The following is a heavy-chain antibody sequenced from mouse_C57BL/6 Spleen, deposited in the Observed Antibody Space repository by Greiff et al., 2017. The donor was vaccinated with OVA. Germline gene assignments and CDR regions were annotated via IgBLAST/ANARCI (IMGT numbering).Heavy chain of an antibody. D-gene: IGHD1-1*01. CDR3: VRAAIYDDGSSYGTGYARDY. CDR1: GYTFTSYW. V-gene: IGHV1-53*01. CDR2: INPSNGGT. Sequence: VQLQQSGTELVKPGASVKLSCKASGYTFTSYWMHWVKQRPGQGLEWIGNINPSNGGTNYNEKFKSKATLTVDKSSSTAYMQLSSLTTEDSAVYYGVRAAIYDDGSSYGTGYARDYWGKGTTVTVSS. J-gene: IGHJ4*01.